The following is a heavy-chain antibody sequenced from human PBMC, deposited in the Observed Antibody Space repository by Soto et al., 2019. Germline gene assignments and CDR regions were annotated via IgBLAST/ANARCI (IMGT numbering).Heavy chain of an antibody. CDR3: ARGFDFWSGYSNFDY. Sequence: ASVKVSCKASGYSFASYGFSWVRQAPGQGLEWMGWISAYSGNTHYAQKLQGRVTMTTDTATSTAYMELRSLRSDDTAVYYCARGFDFWSGYSNFDYWGQGTLVTVSS. V-gene: IGHV1-18*01. CDR1: GYSFASYG. CDR2: ISAYSGNT. J-gene: IGHJ4*02. D-gene: IGHD3-3*01.